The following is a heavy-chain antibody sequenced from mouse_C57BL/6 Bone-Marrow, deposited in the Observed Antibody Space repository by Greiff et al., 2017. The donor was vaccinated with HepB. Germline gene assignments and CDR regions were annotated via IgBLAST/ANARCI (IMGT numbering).Heavy chain of an antibody. V-gene: IGHV5-16*01. CDR3: ARDQGYGSKGGYFDV. CDR1: GFTFSDYY. Sequence: EVMLVESEGGLVQPGSSMKLSCTASGFTFSDYYMAWVRQVPEKGLEWVANINYDGSSTYYLDSLKSRFIISRDNAKNILYLQMSSLKSEDTATYYCARDQGYGSKGGYFDVWGTGTTVTVSS. J-gene: IGHJ1*03. CDR2: INYDGSST. D-gene: IGHD1-1*01.